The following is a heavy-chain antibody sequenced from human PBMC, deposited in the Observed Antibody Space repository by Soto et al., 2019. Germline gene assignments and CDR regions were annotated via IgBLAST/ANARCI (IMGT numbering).Heavy chain of an antibody. Sequence: QVQLVESGGGVVQPGRSLRLSCAASGFTFSSYGMHWVRQAPGKGLEWVAVISYDGSNKYYADSVKGRFTISRDNSKNTLYLQMNSLRAEDTAVYYCAKDSGISGIQLWFEYWGQGTLVTVSS. V-gene: IGHV3-30*18. CDR3: AKDSGISGIQLWFEY. CDR1: GFTFSSYG. J-gene: IGHJ4*02. CDR2: ISYDGSNK. D-gene: IGHD5-18*01.